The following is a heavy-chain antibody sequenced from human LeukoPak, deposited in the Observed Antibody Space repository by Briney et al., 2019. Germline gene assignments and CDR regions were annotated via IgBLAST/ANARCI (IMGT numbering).Heavy chain of an antibody. CDR3: ARGPYYDILTGYPDAFDI. CDR2: IYYSGST. CDR1: GGSISSYY. D-gene: IGHD3-9*01. Sequence: SETLSLTCTVSGGSISSYYWSWIRQPPGKGLEWIGYIYYSGSTNYNPSLKSRVTISVDTSKNQFSLKLSSVTAADTAVYYCARGPYYDILTGYPDAFDIWGQETMVTVSS. V-gene: IGHV4-59*01. J-gene: IGHJ3*02.